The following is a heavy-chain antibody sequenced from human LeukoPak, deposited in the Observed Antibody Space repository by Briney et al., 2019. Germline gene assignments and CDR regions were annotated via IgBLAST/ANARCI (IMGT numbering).Heavy chain of an antibody. D-gene: IGHD3-10*01. CDR2: ISAYQGQT. V-gene: IGHV1-18*01. CDR1: GYSFTNFG. CDR3: TRIYYYASGTYDKYFDP. J-gene: IGHJ5*02. Sequence: ASVKVSCKASGYSFTNFGVSWVRQAPGQGLEWVGWISAYQGQTAYAQRLQGRVTMTTDTPTSTAYMELRSLRSDDTAVYYCTRIYYYASGTYDKYFDPWGQGTLVTVSS.